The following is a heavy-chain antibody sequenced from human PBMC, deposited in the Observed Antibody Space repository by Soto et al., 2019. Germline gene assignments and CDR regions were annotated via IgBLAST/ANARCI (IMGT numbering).Heavy chain of an antibody. J-gene: IGHJ5*02. Sequence: WASVKVSCKASGYSFATYAIHWVRQAPGQGLEWMGWINPATGNTEYSDKFQDRVTFTRDTSATTAYMELRGLRSEDTAVYYCARRYKSAGWLEPWGQGTLVTVSS. V-gene: IGHV1-3*01. D-gene: IGHD1-1*01. CDR3: ARRYKSAGWLEP. CDR2: INPATGNT. CDR1: GYSFATYA.